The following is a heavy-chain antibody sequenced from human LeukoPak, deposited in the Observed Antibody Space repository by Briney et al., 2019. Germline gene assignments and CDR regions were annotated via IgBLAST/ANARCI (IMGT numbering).Heavy chain of an antibody. V-gene: IGHV3-30*18. CDR3: GKLYDSRGYYYYYYYKEV. D-gene: IGHD3-22*01. CDR1: GFTFSSYG. J-gene: IGHJ6*03. CDR2: ISYDGSNK. Sequence: PGRSLRLSCAASGFTFSSYGMHWVRQAPGKGLEWVAVISYDGSNKYYADSVKGRFTISRDNSKNTLYLQMNSLRAEDTAVYYCGKLYDSRGYYYYYYYKEVGGKGTTVTVS.